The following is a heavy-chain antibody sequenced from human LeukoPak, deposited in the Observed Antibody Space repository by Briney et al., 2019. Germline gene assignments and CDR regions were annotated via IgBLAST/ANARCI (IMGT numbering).Heavy chain of an antibody. CDR1: GYTFTSYY. CDR2: INPSGGST. Sequence: GASVKVSCKASGYTFTSYYMHWVRQAPGQGLEWMGIINPSGGSTSYAQKFQGRVTMTRDTSTSTVYTELSSLRSEDTAVYYCAREMATNPYDYWGQGTLVTVSS. V-gene: IGHV1-46*01. J-gene: IGHJ4*02. D-gene: IGHD5-24*01. CDR3: AREMATNPYDY.